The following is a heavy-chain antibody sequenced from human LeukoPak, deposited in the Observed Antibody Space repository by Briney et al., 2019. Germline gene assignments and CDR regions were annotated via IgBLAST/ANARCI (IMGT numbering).Heavy chain of an antibody. D-gene: IGHD2-21*02. CDR1: GGTFSSYA. J-gene: IGHJ3*02. V-gene: IGHV1-69*13. CDR2: IIPIFGTA. CDR3: ARGGPWGGGDCYPPCAFDI. Sequence: GASVKVSCKASGGTFSSYAISWVRQAPGQGLEWMGGIIPIFGTANYAQKFQGSVTITADESTSTAYMELSSLRSEDTAVYYCARGGPWGGGDCYPPCAFDIWGQGTMVTVSS.